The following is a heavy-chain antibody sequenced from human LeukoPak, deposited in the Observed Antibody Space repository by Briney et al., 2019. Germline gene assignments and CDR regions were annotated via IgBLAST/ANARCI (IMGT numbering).Heavy chain of an antibody. D-gene: IGHD1-1*01. CDR1: GFTVSSNY. J-gene: IGHJ4*02. CDR2: IYNGGST. Sequence: GGSLRLSCAASGFTVSSNYMSWVRQAPGKGLEWVSVIYNGGSTYYADSVKGRFTISRDNSKYTLSLQMNSLRAEDTAVYYCAKVDNWKYGHHDFWGQGTLVTVSS. V-gene: IGHV3-53*01. CDR3: AKVDNWKYGHHDF.